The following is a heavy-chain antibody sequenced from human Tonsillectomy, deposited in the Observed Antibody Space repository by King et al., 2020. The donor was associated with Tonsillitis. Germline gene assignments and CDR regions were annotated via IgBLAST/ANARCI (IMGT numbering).Heavy chain of an antibody. V-gene: IGHV4-30-4*01. CDR1: GGSISSGDYY. J-gene: IGHJ3*02. CDR3: ARTSSITMIVVVPIGAFDI. Sequence: VQLQESGPGLVKPSQTLSLTCTVSGGSISSGDYYWSWIRQPPGKGLGWIGYIYYSGSIYYNPSLKSRVTISVDTSKNQFSLKLSSVTAADTAVYYCARTSSITMIVVVPIGAFDIWGQGTMVTVSS. D-gene: IGHD3-22*01. CDR2: IYYSGSI.